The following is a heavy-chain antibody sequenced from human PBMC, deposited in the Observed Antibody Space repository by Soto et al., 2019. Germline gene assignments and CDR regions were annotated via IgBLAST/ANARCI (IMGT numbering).Heavy chain of an antibody. D-gene: IGHD3-10*01. CDR1: GYTLTELS. CDR2: FDPEDGET. V-gene: IGHV1-24*01. Sequence: ASVKVSCKVSGYTLTELSMHWVRQAPGKGLGWMGGFDPEDGETIYAQKFQGRVTMTEDTSTDTAYMELSSLRSEDTAVYYCARGIPGTYYFDYWGQGALVTVSS. J-gene: IGHJ4*02. CDR3: ARGIPGTYYFDY.